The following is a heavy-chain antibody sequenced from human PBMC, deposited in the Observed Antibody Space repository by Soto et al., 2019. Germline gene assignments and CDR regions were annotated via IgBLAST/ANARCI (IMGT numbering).Heavy chain of an antibody. CDR1: GFTFSNAW. CDR3: TTDSPKTTTQWYFDL. CDR2: IKSKTDGGTT. D-gene: IGHD4-4*01. Sequence: EVQLVESGGGLVKPGGSLRLSCAASGFTFSNAWMSWVSQAPGKGLEWVGRIKSKTDGGTTDYAAPVKGRFTISRDDSKNTLYLQMNSLKTEDTAVYYCTTDSPKTTTQWYFDLWGRGTLVTVSS. J-gene: IGHJ2*01. V-gene: IGHV3-15*01.